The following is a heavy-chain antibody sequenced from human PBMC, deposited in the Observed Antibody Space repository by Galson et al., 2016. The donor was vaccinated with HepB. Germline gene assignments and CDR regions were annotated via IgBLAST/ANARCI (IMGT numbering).Heavy chain of an antibody. CDR2: INRKREGGST. CDR1: GFTFNDVW. V-gene: IGHV3-15*01. Sequence: SLRLSCAASGFTFNDVWMSWVRQAPGKGLEWVGRINRKREGGSTDYAAPVKGRFTISRDGSMNTLYLLMNSLKTEDTAVYYCTTCISCYGTYYSYGMDVWGLGTTVIVSS. CDR3: TTCISCYGTYYSYGMDV. J-gene: IGHJ6*02. D-gene: IGHD2-2*01.